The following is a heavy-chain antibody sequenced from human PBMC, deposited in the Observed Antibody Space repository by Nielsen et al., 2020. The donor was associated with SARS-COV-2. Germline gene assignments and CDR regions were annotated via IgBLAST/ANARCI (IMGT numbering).Heavy chain of an antibody. Sequence: SVKVSCKASGGTFSSYAISWVRQAPGQGLEWMGRIIPILGIANYAQKFQGRVTITADKSTSTAYMELSSLRSEDTAVYYCARRDSSGYPFDYWGQGTLVTVSS. J-gene: IGHJ4*02. CDR3: ARRDSSGYPFDY. V-gene: IGHV1-69*04. D-gene: IGHD3-22*01. CDR2: IIPILGIA. CDR1: GGTFSSYA.